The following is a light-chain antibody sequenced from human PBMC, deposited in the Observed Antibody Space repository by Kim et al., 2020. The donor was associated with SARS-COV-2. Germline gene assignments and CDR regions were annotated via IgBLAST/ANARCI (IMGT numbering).Light chain of an antibody. Sequence: PGESVTLSCRASQSVNSNLAWYQQRPGQAPRFLISGAFTRATGVPARFSGGGSGTEFTLTINSLQSEDFAIYYCQQYNDWPLTFGGGTKVGIK. J-gene: IGKJ4*01. CDR1: QSVNSN. CDR3: QQYNDWPLT. CDR2: GAF. V-gene: IGKV3-15*01.